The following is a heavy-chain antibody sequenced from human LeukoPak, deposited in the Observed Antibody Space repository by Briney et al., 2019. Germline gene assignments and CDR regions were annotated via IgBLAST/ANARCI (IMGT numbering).Heavy chain of an antibody. CDR1: GFTFSSYW. V-gene: IGHV3-7*01. CDR3: AKGGDH. J-gene: IGHJ4*02. Sequence: GGSLRLSCAASGFTFSSYWMNWVRQAPGKGLEWVANIKPDGSDKYYVDSVKGRFTVSRDNAKNSLYLQMNSLRAEDTAVYYCAKGGDHWGQGTLVTVSS. D-gene: IGHD3-16*01. CDR2: IKPDGSDK.